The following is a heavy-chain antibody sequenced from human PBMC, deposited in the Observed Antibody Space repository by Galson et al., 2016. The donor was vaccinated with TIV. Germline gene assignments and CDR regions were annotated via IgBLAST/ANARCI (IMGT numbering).Heavy chain of an antibody. Sequence: SVKVSCKASGGTFSSYALSWVRQAPGQGLEWMGRIIPILGMTNYAQRFQGRVTITADRPATTAYMELNSLRSEDTAVYYCARSPHSAYGTFSDYWGQGTLVTVSS. CDR2: IIPILGMT. D-gene: IGHD5-12*01. CDR1: GGTFSSYA. CDR3: ARSPHSAYGTFSDY. J-gene: IGHJ4*02. V-gene: IGHV1-69*04.